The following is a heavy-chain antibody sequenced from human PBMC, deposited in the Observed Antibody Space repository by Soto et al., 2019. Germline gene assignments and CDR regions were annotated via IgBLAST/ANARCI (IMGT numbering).Heavy chain of an antibody. Sequence: PWGSLRLSCAASGFTFSSYGIRCCRQSPCKGLEWVAVIWYDGSNKYYADSVKGRFTISRDNSKNTLYLQMNSLRAEDTAVYYCARGHDSSGYYEFDPWGQGTLVTVSS. J-gene: IGHJ5*02. V-gene: IGHV3-33*01. CDR3: ARGHDSSGYYEFDP. D-gene: IGHD3-22*01. CDR1: GFTFSSYG. CDR2: IWYDGSNK.